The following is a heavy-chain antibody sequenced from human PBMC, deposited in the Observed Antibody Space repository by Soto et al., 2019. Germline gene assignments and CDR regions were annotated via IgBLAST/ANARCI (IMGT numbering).Heavy chain of an antibody. V-gene: IGHV3-74*01. D-gene: IGHD6-13*01. J-gene: IGHJ5*02. CDR3: ARELIAAAGPRFDP. CDR2: INSDGSST. CDR1: GFTFSSYW. Sequence: GGSLRLSCAASGFTFSSYWMHWVRQAPGKGLVWVSGINSDGSSTSYADSEKVRFTISRDNDKNTLYLQMNILRAEDTAVYYCARELIAAAGPRFDPWGQGTLVTVSS.